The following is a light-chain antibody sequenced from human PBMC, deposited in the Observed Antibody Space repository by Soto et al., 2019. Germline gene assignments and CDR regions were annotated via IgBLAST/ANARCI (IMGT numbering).Light chain of an antibody. Sequence: QSVLTQPPSASGTPGQRVTISCSGSSSNIGSNTVNWYQQPPGTAPKLLIYSNNQRPSGVPDRFSGSKSGTSASLAISGLQSEDEADYYRAAWDDSLNGRVFGAGTKVTVL. J-gene: IGLJ1*01. CDR3: AAWDDSLNGRV. CDR1: SSNIGSNT. V-gene: IGLV1-44*01. CDR2: SNN.